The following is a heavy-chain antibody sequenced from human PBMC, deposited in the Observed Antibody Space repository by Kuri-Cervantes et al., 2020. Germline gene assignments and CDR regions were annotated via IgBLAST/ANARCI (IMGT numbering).Heavy chain of an antibody. Sequence: ASVKVSCKGSGYTLTELSMHWVRQAPGKGLEWMGGFDPEDGETIYAQKFQGRVTMTEDTSTDTAYMELSSLRSEDTAVYYCARDQDGQLAPDDPFDFWGLGTMVTVSS. CDR1: GYTLTELS. CDR3: ARDQDGQLAPDDPFDF. J-gene: IGHJ3*01. V-gene: IGHV1-24*01. D-gene: IGHD6-6*01. CDR2: FDPEDGET.